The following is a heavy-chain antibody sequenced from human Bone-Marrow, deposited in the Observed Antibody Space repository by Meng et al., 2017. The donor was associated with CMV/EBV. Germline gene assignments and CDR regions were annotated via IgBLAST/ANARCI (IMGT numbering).Heavy chain of an antibody. CDR1: GFTFSSYA. Sequence: GESLKISCAASGFTFSSYAMHWVRQAPGKGLEYVSAISSNGGSTYYADSVKGRFTISRDNSKNTLYLQMNSLRAEDTAVYYCAKDYGFDYWGQGTLVTVSS. CDR2: ISSNGGST. V-gene: IGHV3-64*02. CDR3: AKDYGFDY. J-gene: IGHJ4*02. D-gene: IGHD3-16*01.